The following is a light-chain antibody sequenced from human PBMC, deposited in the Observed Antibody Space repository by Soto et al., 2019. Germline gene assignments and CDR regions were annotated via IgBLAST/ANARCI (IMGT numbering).Light chain of an antibody. CDR2: DTS. CDR1: QSVSNSH. Sequence: EIVLTQSPGTLSLSPGERATLSCKASQSVSNSHLAWYQQKVGQPPRLLLHDTSTRATGIPDRFSGSGSGADFTLTISRLEPEEFAVYYCQQFGNSQYTFGQGTKLEI. V-gene: IGKV3-20*01. J-gene: IGKJ2*01. CDR3: QQFGNSQYT.